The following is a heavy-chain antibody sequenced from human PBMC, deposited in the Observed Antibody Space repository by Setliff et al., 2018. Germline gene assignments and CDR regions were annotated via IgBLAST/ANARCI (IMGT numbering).Heavy chain of an antibody. D-gene: IGHD3-22*01. CDR3: ATNPRKGRSGGYYYDDPYYYDMDV. CDR1: GFNFMNYG. J-gene: IGHJ6*03. CDR2: ISPDGSVI. V-gene: IGHV3-48*01. Sequence: GGSLRLSCAASGFNFMNYGMNWVRQVPGKGLVWVSRISPDGSVIYYADSVKGRFTISRDNAKNSLYLQVNSLRAEDTAVYYCATNPRKGRSGGYYYDDPYYYDMDVWGKGTTVTVSS.